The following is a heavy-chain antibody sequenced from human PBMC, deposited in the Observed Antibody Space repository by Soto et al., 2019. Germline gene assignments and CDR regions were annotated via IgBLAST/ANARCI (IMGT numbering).Heavy chain of an antibody. Sequence: EVQLVESGGGLVQPGGSLRLSCAASGFTFSHYWMYWVRQAPGKGLVCVSRISSDGSYASYADSVKGRFTISRDSAKSTLYLQMNSLRADDTGVYYCARAFDSLVPTADWGQGTLVTVSS. D-gene: IGHD3-9*01. CDR1: GFTFSHYW. J-gene: IGHJ4*02. V-gene: IGHV3-74*01. CDR3: ARAFDSLVPTAD. CDR2: ISSDGSYA.